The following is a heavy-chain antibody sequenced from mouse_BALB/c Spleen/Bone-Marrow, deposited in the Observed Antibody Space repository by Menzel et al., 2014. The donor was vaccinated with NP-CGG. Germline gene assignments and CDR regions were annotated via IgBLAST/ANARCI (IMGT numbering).Heavy chain of an antibody. V-gene: IGHV5-15*02. CDR1: GFTFSDYG. Sequence: EVNLVESGGGLVQPGGSRKLSCAASGFTFSDYGMAWVRQAAGKGPEWVAFISNLAYSICYADTVTGRFTISRENAKNTLYLEMSSLRSEDTAMYYCARLYGSGYGYAMDYWGQGTSVTVSS. CDR3: ARLYGSGYGYAMDY. CDR2: ISNLAYSI. D-gene: IGHD1-1*01. J-gene: IGHJ4*01.